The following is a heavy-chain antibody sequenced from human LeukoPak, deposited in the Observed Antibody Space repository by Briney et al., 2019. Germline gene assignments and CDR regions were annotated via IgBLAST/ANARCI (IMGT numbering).Heavy chain of an antibody. CDR2: ISGSGGST. Sequence: GGSLRLSCAASGFTFSSYAMSWVRQAPGKGLEWVSAISGSGGSTYYADSVKGRFTISRDNSKNTLYLQMNSLRAEDTAVYYCAKDLTEQWQPQDAFDIWGQGTMVTVSS. CDR1: GFTFSSYA. V-gene: IGHV3-23*01. J-gene: IGHJ3*02. CDR3: AKDLTEQWQPQDAFDI. D-gene: IGHD6-19*01.